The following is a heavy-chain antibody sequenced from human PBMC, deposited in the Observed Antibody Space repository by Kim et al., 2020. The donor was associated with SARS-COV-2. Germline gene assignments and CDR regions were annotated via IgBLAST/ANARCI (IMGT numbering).Heavy chain of an antibody. D-gene: IGHD2-2*01. CDR1: GYTFTSYA. Sequence: ASVKVSCKASGYTFTSYAMHWVRQAPGQRLEWMGWINAGNGNTKYSQKFQGRVTITRDTSASTAYMELSSLRSEDTAVYYCAEGSRTRGEAFDIWGQGTMVTVSS. CDR2: INAGNGNT. J-gene: IGHJ3*02. CDR3: AEGSRTRGEAFDI. V-gene: IGHV1-3*01.